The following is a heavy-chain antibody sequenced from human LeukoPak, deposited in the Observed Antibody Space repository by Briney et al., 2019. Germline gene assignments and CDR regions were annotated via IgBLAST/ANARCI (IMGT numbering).Heavy chain of an antibody. CDR2: IHYSGST. D-gene: IGHD1-14*01. V-gene: IGHV4-59*08. CDR3: AKHDHRGGAFDI. CDR1: GGSISSYY. J-gene: IGHJ3*02. Sequence: PSETLSLTCTVHGGSISSYYWSWIRQPPGKGLEWIGYIHYSGSTNYNPSLKSRVTISVDTSKNQFSLKLNSVTAADTAVYHCAKHDHRGGAFDIWGQGTMVTVSS.